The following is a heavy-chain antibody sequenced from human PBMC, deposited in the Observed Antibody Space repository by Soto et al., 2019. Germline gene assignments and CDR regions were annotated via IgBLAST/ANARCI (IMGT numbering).Heavy chain of an antibody. CDR2: IYYSGST. D-gene: IGHD5-12*01. CDR1: GGYISSGGYY. J-gene: IGHJ3*02. Sequence: LSESLSLTCTVSGGYISSGGYYWSWIRQHPGKGLEWIGYIYYSGSTYYNPSLKSRVNISVDTSKNEFSLKLSSVTAADTALYYCARERMAPKRDYASDSWGQGTMVTVSS. V-gene: IGHV4-31*03. CDR3: ARERMAPKRDYASDS.